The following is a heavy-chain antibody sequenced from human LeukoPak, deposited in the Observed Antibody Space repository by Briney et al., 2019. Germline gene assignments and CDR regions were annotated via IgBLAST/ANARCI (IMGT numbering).Heavy chain of an antibody. Sequence: SETLSLTCTVSGGSISSSSYYWGWIRQPPGKGLEWIGSIYYSGSTSYNPSLKSRVTISVDTSKNQFSLKLTSVTAADTAVYYCAGTYRLRRFDPWGQGTLVTVSS. V-gene: IGHV4-39*01. J-gene: IGHJ5*02. CDR2: IYYSGST. CDR3: AGTYRLRRFDP. CDR1: GGSISSSSYY. D-gene: IGHD2-2*02.